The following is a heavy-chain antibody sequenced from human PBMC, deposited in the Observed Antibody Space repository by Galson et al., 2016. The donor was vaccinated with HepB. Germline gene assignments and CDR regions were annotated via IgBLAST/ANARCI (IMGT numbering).Heavy chain of an antibody. D-gene: IGHD2-21*02. CDR2: ISYDGSNK. CDR1: GFTFSSYG. J-gene: IGHJ4*02. Sequence: SLRLSCAASGFTFSSYGMHWVRQAPGKGLEWVAVISYDGSNKYYVDSVKGRFTISRDNSKNTLYLQMASLRPDDTAIYYCAKIDCGKNCPPDYWGQGTLVTVSS. V-gene: IGHV3-30*18. CDR3: AKIDCGKNCPPDY.